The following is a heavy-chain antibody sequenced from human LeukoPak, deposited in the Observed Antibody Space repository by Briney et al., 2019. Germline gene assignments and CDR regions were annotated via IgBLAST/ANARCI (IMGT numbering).Heavy chain of an antibody. J-gene: IGHJ4*02. CDR1: VGSIRSGAYS. CDR2: IYYSVST. V-gene: IGHV4-30-4*07. CDR3: ARTKKVDYGDYENYFDY. Sequence: SQTLSLTFTVSVGSIRSGAYSWSSIRRPPVKGLEWIGYIYYSVSTYYNPSLKTRVSISLDTSKNQISLKLSSVTAADTAVYYCARTKKVDYGDYENYFDYWGQGTLVTVSS. D-gene: IGHD4-17*01.